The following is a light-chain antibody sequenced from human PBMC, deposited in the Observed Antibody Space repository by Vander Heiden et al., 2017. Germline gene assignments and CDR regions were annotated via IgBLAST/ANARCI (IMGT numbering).Light chain of an antibody. J-gene: IGLJ3*02. CDR2: NNS. CDR3: ATWDDSLSGSWV. CDR1: SSNLRNNY. Sequence: QSVLTQPPSASGTPGQRVTISCSGSSSNLRNNYVHWYQQLPGTAPKLLIYNNSHRPSGVPDRFSGSKSGTSASLAISGLRSEDEADYFCATWDDSLSGSWVFGGGTKLTVL. V-gene: IGLV1-47*02.